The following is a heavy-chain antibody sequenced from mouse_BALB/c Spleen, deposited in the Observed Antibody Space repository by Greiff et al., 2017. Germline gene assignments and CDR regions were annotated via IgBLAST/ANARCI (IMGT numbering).Heavy chain of an antibody. CDR1: GFAFSSYD. V-gene: IGHV5-12-1*01. CDR3: ARRGNFLDY. D-gene: IGHD2-1*01. Sequence: VQLVESGGGLVKPGGSLKLSCAASGFAFSSYDMSWVRQTPEKRLEWVAYISSGGGSTYYPDTVKGRFTISRDNAKNTLYLQMSSLKSEDTAMYYCARRGNFLDYWGQGTTLTVSS. CDR2: ISSGGGST. J-gene: IGHJ2*01.